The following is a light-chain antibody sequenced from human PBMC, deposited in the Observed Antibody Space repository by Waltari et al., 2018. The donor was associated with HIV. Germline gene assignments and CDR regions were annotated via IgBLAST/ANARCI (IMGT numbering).Light chain of an antibody. V-gene: IGKV3-11*01. J-gene: IGKJ4*01. Sequence: ENVFTQSPATLSLSPGERATLSCRASQSVSTFLAWYQHKPGQAPRLLIFDATYSATDNPARFSGSVSGTDLTLTISSLAPEDSAIDYCQQRTHWPLTFGGGTRVEIK. CDR1: QSVSTF. CDR2: DAT. CDR3: QQRTHWPLT.